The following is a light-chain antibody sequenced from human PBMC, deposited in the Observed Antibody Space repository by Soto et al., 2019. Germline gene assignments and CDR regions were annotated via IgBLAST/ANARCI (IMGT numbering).Light chain of an antibody. J-gene: IGKJ4*01. CDR3: QQYGSSPLT. CDR1: QSLSSSY. V-gene: IGKV3D-20*01. CDR2: DAS. Sequence: DIVLTQSPAPLSLSPGERATLSCVASQSLSSSYLAWYQQKPGLAPRLIIYDASSRATGIPDRFTGSWSGTDFTLTISRLEPEDVAVYYCQQYGSSPLTLGGGTKVDIK.